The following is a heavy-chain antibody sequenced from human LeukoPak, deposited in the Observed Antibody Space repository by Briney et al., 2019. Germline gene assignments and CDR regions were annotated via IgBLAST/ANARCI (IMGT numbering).Heavy chain of an antibody. CDR3: AVSPGQHHYYFDY. Sequence: ASVKVSCKASGYTFTSYGISWVRQAPGHGLEWMGWISAYNGNTNYAQKLHGRVTMTTDTSTSTAYIELRSLRSDDTAVYYCAVSPGQHHYYFDYWGQGTLVTVFS. V-gene: IGHV1-18*04. J-gene: IGHJ4*02. D-gene: IGHD6-13*01. CDR2: ISAYNGNT. CDR1: GYTFTSYG.